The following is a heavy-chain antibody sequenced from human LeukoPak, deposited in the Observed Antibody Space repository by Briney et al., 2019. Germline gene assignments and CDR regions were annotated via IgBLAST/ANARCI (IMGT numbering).Heavy chain of an antibody. J-gene: IGHJ4*02. V-gene: IGHV3-7*01. CDR3: ARILGADEGADY. Sequence: GGARGLSWAPSGFTFGGYGITGVGQAQGKGLGGVANVNQDGNNKNYVESVKGRFTISRDNAKNSLYLQMNSLRAEDTAVYYCARILGADEGADYWGQGTLVTVSS. D-gene: IGHD1-26*01. CDR1: GFTFGGYG. CDR2: VNQDGNNK.